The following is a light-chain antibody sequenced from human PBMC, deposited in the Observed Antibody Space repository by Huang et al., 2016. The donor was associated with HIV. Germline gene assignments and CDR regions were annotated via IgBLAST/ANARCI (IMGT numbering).Light chain of an antibody. J-gene: IGKJ2*01. CDR2: DAA. CDR1: QSISNY. Sequence: IALTQSPATLSLFPGERGTLSCRASQSISNYLVWYQQKPGQAPRLLVYDAATRATGIPARCSGSRSGTDFSHTSGSIEPGGFAIYYCQHRGSWPARYAFGQGTKLELQ. V-gene: IGKV3-11*01. CDR3: QHRGSWPARYA.